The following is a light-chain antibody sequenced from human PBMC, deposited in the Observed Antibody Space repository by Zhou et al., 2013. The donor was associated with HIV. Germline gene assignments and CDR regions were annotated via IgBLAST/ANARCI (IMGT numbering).Light chain of an antibody. CDR2: KTS. CDR1: QNIFTW. CDR3: QQTYSTPYS. Sequence: DIQMTQSPSTLSASVGDRVTITCRASQNIFTWLAWYQQKPGKAPDVLIYKTSNLQSGVPSRFSGSGFGTEFTLTINSLQPEDFASYYCQQTYSTPYSFGQGTKLEIK. V-gene: IGKV1-5*03. J-gene: IGKJ2*03.